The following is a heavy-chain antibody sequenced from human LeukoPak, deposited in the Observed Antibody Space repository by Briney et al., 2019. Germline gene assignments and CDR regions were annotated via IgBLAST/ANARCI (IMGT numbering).Heavy chain of an antibody. CDR1: GYTFTSYG. D-gene: IGHD3-22*01. CDR3: ARGEWYYYDSSGYWLDY. V-gene: IGHV1-18*01. J-gene: IGHJ4*02. CDR2: ISAYNGNT. Sequence: GASVKVSCKASGYTFTSYGISWVRQAPGQGLEWMGWISAYNGNTNYAQKLQGRVTMTTDTSTSTAYMELRSLRSDDTAVYYCARGEWYYYDSSGYWLDYWGQGTLVTVSS.